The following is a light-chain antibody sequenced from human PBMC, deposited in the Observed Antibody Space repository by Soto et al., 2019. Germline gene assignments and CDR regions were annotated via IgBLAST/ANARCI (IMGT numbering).Light chain of an antibody. Sequence: QMTQSPSTLSGSVGGIVTITCRASQTISSWLAWYQQKPGKAPKLLIYKASTLKSGVPSRFSGSGSGTEFTLTISSLQPDDFATYYCQHYNSYSEAFGQGTKV. J-gene: IGKJ1*01. CDR2: KAS. V-gene: IGKV1-5*03. CDR3: QHYNSYSEA. CDR1: QTISSW.